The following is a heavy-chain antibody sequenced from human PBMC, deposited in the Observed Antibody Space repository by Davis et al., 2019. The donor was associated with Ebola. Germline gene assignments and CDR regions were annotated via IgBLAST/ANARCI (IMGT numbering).Heavy chain of an antibody. Sequence: GESLKISCAASGFTFSSYWMSWVRQAPGKGLEWVANIKQDGSDKYYVDSVKGRFTISRDNGKKSLYLQMKSLRAEDTAVYYCAREDNIRTTVSDQYYYGMDVWGQGTTVTVFS. J-gene: IGHJ6*02. CDR2: IKQDGSDK. CDR3: AREDNIRTTVSDQYYYGMDV. CDR1: GFTFSSYW. V-gene: IGHV3-7*01. D-gene: IGHD4-11*01.